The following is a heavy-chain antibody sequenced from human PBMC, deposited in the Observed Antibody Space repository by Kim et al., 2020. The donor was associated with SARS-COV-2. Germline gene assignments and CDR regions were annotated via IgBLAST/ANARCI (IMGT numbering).Heavy chain of an antibody. CDR3: ARGHWWEVQEAFDI. V-gene: IGHV3-30-3*01. CDR1: GFTLSDYT. CDR2: ISHDGSKE. Sequence: GGSLRLSCAASGFTLSDYTMHWVRQAPGKGLEWVAVISHDGSKEYYTDSVKGRFTISRDISKNTLLLQMNGLRAEEAAVYHCARGHWWEVQEAFDIWGQG. J-gene: IGHJ3*02. D-gene: IGHD1-26*01.